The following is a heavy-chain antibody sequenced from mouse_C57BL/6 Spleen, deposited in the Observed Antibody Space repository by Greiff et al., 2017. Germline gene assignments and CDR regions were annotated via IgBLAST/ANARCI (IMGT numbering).Heavy chain of an antibody. CDR1: GYTFTDYY. CDR3: ARGGYYGNSYYFDY. Sequence: QVQLQQSGAELVRPGASVKLSCKASGYTFTDYYINWVKQRPGQGLEWIARIYPGSGNTYYNEKFKGKATLTAEKSSSTAYMQLSSLTSEDSAVYVCARGGYYGNSYYFDYWGQGTTLTVSS. D-gene: IGHD2-1*01. V-gene: IGHV1-76*01. J-gene: IGHJ2*01. CDR2: IYPGSGNT.